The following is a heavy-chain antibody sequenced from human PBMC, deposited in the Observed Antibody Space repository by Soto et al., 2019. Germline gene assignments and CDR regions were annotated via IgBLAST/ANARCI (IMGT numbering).Heavy chain of an antibody. D-gene: IGHD5-12*01. Sequence: EVQLLESGGGLVQPGGSLRLSCAASGFTFSSYAMSWVRQAPGKGLEWVSAISGSGGSTYYADSVKGRFTISRDNSKKTLYLQMNSLRAEDTAVYYCAKDPRRGDGYNLDWFDPWGQGTLVTVSS. CDR3: AKDPRRGDGYNLDWFDP. CDR2: ISGSGGST. J-gene: IGHJ5*02. V-gene: IGHV3-23*01. CDR1: GFTFSSYA.